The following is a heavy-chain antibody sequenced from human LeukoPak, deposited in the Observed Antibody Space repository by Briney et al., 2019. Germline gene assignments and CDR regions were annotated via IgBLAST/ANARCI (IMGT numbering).Heavy chain of an antibody. CDR1: GFTLSRNY. J-gene: IGHJ6*03. CDR3: AKCILTGYYKGYMDV. D-gene: IGHD3-9*01. V-gene: IGHV3-23*01. Sequence: SRGSLRHSCAASGFTLSRNYKSCGPATPAEGVGWVSAIIGSGGSTYHADSVKGRFTISRDNSKNTLYLQMNSLRAEDTAVYYCAKCILTGYYKGYMDVWGKGTTVTISS. CDR2: IIGSGGST.